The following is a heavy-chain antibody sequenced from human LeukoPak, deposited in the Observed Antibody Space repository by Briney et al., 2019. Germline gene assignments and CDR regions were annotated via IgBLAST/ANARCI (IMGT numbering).Heavy chain of an antibody. Sequence: ASVKVSCKASGGTFSSYAISWVRQAPGQGLEWMGGIIPIFGTANYAQKFQGRVTITADESTSTAYMELSSLRSEDTAVYYCARGGGGIDYGDYGWFDPWGQGTLVTVSS. D-gene: IGHD4-17*01. CDR2: IIPIFGTA. CDR3: ARGGGGIDYGDYGWFDP. J-gene: IGHJ5*02. V-gene: IGHV1-69*13. CDR1: GGTFSSYA.